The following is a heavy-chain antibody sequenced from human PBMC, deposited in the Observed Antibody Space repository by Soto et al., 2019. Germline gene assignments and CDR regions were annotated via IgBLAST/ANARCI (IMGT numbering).Heavy chain of an antibody. V-gene: IGHV4-34*01. CDR3: ARGRTYDSSGYYVDY. CDR1: GGSFSGYY. Sequence: PSGTLSLTCALYGGSFSGYYWSWIRQPPGKGLEWIGEINHSGSTNYNPSLKSRVTISVDTSKNQFSLKLSSVTAADTAVYYCARGRTYDSSGYYVDYWGQGTLVTVSS. J-gene: IGHJ4*02. CDR2: INHSGST. D-gene: IGHD3-22*01.